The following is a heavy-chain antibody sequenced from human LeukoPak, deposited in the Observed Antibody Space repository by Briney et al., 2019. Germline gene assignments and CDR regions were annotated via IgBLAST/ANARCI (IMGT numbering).Heavy chain of an antibody. CDR3: ARSVQLWSLYYFDY. J-gene: IGHJ4*02. V-gene: IGHV3-21*01. Sequence: TGGSLRLSCAASGFTFSSYSMNWVRQAPGKGLEWVSSISSSSSYIYYADSVKGRFTISRDNAKNSLYLQMNSLRAEDTAVYYCARSVQLWSLYYFDYWGQGTLVTVSS. CDR1: GFTFSSYS. D-gene: IGHD5-18*01. CDR2: ISSSSSYI.